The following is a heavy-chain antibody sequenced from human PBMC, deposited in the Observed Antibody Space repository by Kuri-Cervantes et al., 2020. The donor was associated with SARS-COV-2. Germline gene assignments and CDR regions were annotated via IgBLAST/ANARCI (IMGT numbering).Heavy chain of an antibody. Sequence: SVNVSCKASGGTFSSYAISWVRQAPGQGLEWMGGIIPIFGTANYAQKFQGRVTITADESTSTACMELSSLRSEDTAVCYCARPGAPVGSVSAFDIWGQGTMVTVSS. V-gene: IGHV1-69*13. CDR3: ARPGAPVGSVSAFDI. CDR2: IIPIFGTA. J-gene: IGHJ3*02. CDR1: GGTFSSYA.